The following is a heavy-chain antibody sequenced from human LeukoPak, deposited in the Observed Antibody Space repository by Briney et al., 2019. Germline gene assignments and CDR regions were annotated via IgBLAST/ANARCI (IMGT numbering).Heavy chain of an antibody. J-gene: IGHJ4*02. Sequence: SETLYLTCAVSGYSISSGYYWGWIRQPPGKGLEWIGSIYHSGSTYYNPSLKSRVTISVDTSKNQFSLKLSSVTAADTAVYYCARHGPYYDFWSGGNFDYWGQGTLVTVSS. V-gene: IGHV4-38-2*01. D-gene: IGHD3-3*01. CDR2: IYHSGST. CDR3: ARHGPYYDFWSGGNFDY. CDR1: GYSISSGYY.